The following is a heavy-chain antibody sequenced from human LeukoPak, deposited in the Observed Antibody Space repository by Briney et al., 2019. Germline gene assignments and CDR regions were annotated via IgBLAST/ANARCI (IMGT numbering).Heavy chain of an antibody. D-gene: IGHD3-22*01. CDR1: GYSISSGYY. CDR2: IHHSGST. Sequence: SETLSLTCAVSGYSISSGYYWGWIRQPPGKGLEWIGSIHHSGSTYYNPSLKSRVTISVDTSKNQFSLKLRSVTAADRAVYYCASRYYYDTRGYFLHWGQGTLVTVSS. J-gene: IGHJ1*01. V-gene: IGHV4-38-2*01. CDR3: ASRYYYDTRGYFLH.